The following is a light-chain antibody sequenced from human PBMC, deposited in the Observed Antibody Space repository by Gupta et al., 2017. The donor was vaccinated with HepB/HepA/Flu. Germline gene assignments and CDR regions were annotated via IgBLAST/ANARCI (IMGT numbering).Light chain of an antibody. J-gene: IGKJ2*01. Sequence: DIQVTQYPSSLYAYVGDMITITCRSSQKINTYLNWFQQRPVKAPSLIIFAAANLQTGVPSRFSGGGSGTDFILNITSLRPEDFATYYCQQSCSAPPTFGQGTKVAIK. V-gene: IGKV1-39*01. CDR1: QKINTY. CDR3: QQSCSAPPT. CDR2: AAA.